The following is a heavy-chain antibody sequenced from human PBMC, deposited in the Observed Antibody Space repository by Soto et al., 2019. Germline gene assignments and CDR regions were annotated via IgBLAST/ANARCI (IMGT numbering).Heavy chain of an antibody. D-gene: IGHD3-3*01. CDR1: GYTFTSYG. CDR3: ARDDPPRYYDFWSGYYTGWFDP. CDR2: ISAYNGNT. Sequence: RASVKVSCKASGYTFTSYGISWVRQAPGQGLEWMGWISAYNGNTNYAQKLQGRVTMTTDTSTSTAYMELRSLSSDDTAVYYCARDDPPRYYDFWSGYYTGWFDPWGQGTLVTVSS. J-gene: IGHJ5*02. V-gene: IGHV1-18*01.